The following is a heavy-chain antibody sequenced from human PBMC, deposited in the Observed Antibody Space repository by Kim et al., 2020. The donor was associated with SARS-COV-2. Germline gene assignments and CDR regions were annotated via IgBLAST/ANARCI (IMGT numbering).Heavy chain of an antibody. CDR1: GYTFTSYG. Sequence: ASVKVSCKASGYTFTSYGISWVRQAPGQGLEWMGWISAYNGNTNYAQKLQGRVTMTTDTSTSTAYMELRSLRSDDTAVYYCARRSDGITMVRGVIRNNYGMDVWGQGTTVTVSS. J-gene: IGHJ6*02. V-gene: IGHV1-18*01. CDR2: ISAYNGNT. D-gene: IGHD3-10*01. CDR3: ARRSDGITMVRGVIRNNYGMDV.